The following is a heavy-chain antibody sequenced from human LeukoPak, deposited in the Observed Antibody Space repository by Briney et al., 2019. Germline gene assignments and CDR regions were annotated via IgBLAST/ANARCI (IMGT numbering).Heavy chain of an antibody. CDR1: GYTFTSYD. D-gene: IGHD2-2*01. CDR3: ARKGPANYYYYYMDV. J-gene: IGHJ6*03. V-gene: IGHV1-8*01. CDR2: MNPNSGNT. Sequence: ASVKVSCKAPGYTFTSYDINWVRQATGQGLEWMGWMNPNSGNTGYAPKFQGRVTITRNTSISTAYMELSSLRSEDTAVYYCARKGPANYYYYYMDVWGKGTTVTVSS.